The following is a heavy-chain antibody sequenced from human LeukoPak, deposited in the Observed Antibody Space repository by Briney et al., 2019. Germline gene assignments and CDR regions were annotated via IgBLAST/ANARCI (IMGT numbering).Heavy chain of an antibody. CDR2: IYTSGST. CDR1: GGSISSYY. D-gene: IGHD3-22*01. CDR3: ARRGEAYYDSSGYYFDI. V-gene: IGHV4-4*09. Sequence: SETLSLTCTVSGGSISSYYWSWIRQPPGKGLEWIGYIYTSGSTNYNPSPKSRVTISVDTSKNQFSLKLSSVTAADTAVYYCARRGEAYYDSSGYYFDIWGQGTMVTVSS. J-gene: IGHJ3*02.